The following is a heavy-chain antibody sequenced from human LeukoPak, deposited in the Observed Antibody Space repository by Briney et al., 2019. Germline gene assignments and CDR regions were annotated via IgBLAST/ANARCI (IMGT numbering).Heavy chain of an antibody. D-gene: IGHD2-2*02. CDR3: AREQLLYPFNVFDI. J-gene: IGHJ3*02. CDR2: IYYSGST. Sequence: SETLSLTCTVSGGSISSGGYYWSWIRQHPGKGLEWIGYIYYSGSTYYNPSLKSRVTISVDTSKNQFSLKLSSVTAADTAVYYCAREQLLYPFNVFDIWGQGTMVTVSS. CDR1: GGSISSGGYY. V-gene: IGHV4-31*03.